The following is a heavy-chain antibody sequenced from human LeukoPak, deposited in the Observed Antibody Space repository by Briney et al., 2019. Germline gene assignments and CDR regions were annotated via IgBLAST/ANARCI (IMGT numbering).Heavy chain of an antibody. V-gene: IGHV1-69*04. CDR3: ARDSKWELLEYYFDY. CDR1: GGTFSSYA. CDR2: IIPILGIA. J-gene: IGHJ4*02. Sequence: SVKVSCKASGGTFSSYAISWVRQAPGQGLEWMGRIIPILGIANYAQRFQGRVTITADKSTSTAYMELSSLRSEDTAVYYCARDSKWELLEYYFDYWGQGTLVTVSS. D-gene: IGHD1-26*01.